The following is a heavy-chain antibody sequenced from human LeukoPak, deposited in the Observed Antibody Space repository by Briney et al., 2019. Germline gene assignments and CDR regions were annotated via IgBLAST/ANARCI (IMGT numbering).Heavy chain of an antibody. Sequence: GESLRISCKGSGYSFTSYWISWVRQMPGKGLEWMGRIDPSDSYTNYSPSFQGHVTISADKSISTAYLRWSSLKASDTAMYYCARYPQDYYYDSSGYSYYFDYWGQGTLVTVSS. V-gene: IGHV5-10-1*01. J-gene: IGHJ4*02. D-gene: IGHD3-22*01. CDR1: GYSFTSYW. CDR3: ARYPQDYYYDSSGYSYYFDY. CDR2: IDPSDSYT.